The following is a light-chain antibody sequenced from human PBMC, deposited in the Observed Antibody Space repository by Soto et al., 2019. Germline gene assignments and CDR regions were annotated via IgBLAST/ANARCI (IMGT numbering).Light chain of an antibody. V-gene: IGKV3-11*01. J-gene: IGKJ2*01. CDR2: DAS. Sequence: EIVLTQSPAPLSLSPEERATLSCRASQSGSSYLAWYRQKPGQAPRLLIYDASNRATGIPARFSGSGSRTALSLTISSLETEEFEVYYRQQLINWHPLSFGQGTKLAI. CDR1: QSGSSY. CDR3: QQLINWHPLS.